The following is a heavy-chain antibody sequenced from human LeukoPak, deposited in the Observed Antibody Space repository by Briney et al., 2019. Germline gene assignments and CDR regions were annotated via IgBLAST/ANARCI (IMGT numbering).Heavy chain of an antibody. CDR3: ARYSPRYCSGTTCHTYYFDY. Sequence: KASETLSHTCAVYGGSLSGYYWSWIRQPPGKGLEWIGEVNHSGSTKYNPSLKSRVSISSDTSKNEFFLKLSSVTAADTAVYYCARYSPRYCSGTTCHTYYFDYWGQGTLVTVS. CDR2: VNHSGST. V-gene: IGHV4-34*01. J-gene: IGHJ4*02. CDR1: GGSLSGYY. D-gene: IGHD2-2*01.